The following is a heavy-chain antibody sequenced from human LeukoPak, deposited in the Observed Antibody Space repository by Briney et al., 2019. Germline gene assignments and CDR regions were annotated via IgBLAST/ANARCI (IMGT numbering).Heavy chain of an antibody. D-gene: IGHD1/OR15-1a*01. J-gene: IGHJ5*02. CDR1: GFTFSSYA. Sequence: GGPLRLSCAASGFTFSSYAMHWVRQAPGKGLEWVAVISYDGSNKYYADSVKGRFTISRDNSKNTLYLQMNSLRAEDTAVYYCARDRQGWNNNWFDPWGQGTLVTVSS. V-gene: IGHV3-30*01. CDR2: ISYDGSNK. CDR3: ARDRQGWNNNWFDP.